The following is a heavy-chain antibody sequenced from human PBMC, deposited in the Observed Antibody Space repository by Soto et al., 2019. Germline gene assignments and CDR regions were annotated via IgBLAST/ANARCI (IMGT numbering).Heavy chain of an antibody. CDR1: GSIFSDHG. D-gene: IGHD6-6*01. V-gene: IGHV3-23*01. Sequence: EVHLLESGGGLVQPGGSLRLSCAASGSIFSDHGMSWVRQAPGKGPEWVSAIAGSVGSTYYADSVKGRFTISRDNSKNMLYLQMDSLRAEDTAVYYCAKDRTIASRNFDDGGQGGLVTVSS. CDR2: IAGSVGST. J-gene: IGHJ4*02. CDR3: AKDRTIASRNFDD.